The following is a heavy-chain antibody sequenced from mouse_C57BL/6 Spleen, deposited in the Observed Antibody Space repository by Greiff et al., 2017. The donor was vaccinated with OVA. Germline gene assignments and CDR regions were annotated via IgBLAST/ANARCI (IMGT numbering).Heavy chain of an antibody. J-gene: IGHJ1*03. Sequence: QVQLQQSGAELVRPGSSVKLSCKASGYTFTSYWMHWVKQRPIQGLEWIGNIDPSDSETHYNQKFKDKATLTVDKSSSTAYMQLSSLTSEDSAVYYCARFYYGSSYWYFDVWGTGTTVTVSS. CDR1: GYTFTSYW. V-gene: IGHV1-52*01. D-gene: IGHD1-1*01. CDR3: ARFYYGSSYWYFDV. CDR2: IDPSDSET.